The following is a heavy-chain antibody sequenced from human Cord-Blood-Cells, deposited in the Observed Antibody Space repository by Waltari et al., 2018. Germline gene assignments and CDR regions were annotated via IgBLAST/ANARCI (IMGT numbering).Heavy chain of an antibody. CDR3: ARDGRYYYDSSGYYFDY. CDR1: GFTFSSYW. Sequence: EVQLVESGGGLVQPGGSLRLSCAASGFTFSSYWMSWVRQAPGKGLEWVANIKQDGSEKYKVDSVKGRFTISRDNAKNSLDLQMNSLRAEDTAVYYCARDGRYYYDSSGYYFDYWGQGTLVTVSS. V-gene: IGHV3-7*01. CDR2: IKQDGSEK. D-gene: IGHD3-22*01. J-gene: IGHJ4*02.